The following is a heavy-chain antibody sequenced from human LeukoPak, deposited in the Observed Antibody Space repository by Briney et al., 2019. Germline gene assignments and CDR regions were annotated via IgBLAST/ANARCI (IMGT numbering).Heavy chain of an antibody. D-gene: IGHD6-19*01. CDR3: AAVAGIHVVY. J-gene: IGHJ4*02. CDR2: IYSGGST. CDR1: GFPISSNY. V-gene: IGHV3-53*01. Sequence: PGGSLSLSCAASGFPISSNYMSWVRQAPGKGLEGVSVIYSGGSTYYADSVKGRFTISRDNSKNTLYLQMNSLRAEDTAVYYCAAVAGIHVVYWGQGTLVTVSS.